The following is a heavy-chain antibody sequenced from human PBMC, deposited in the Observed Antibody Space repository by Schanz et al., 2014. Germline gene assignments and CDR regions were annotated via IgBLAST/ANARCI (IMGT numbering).Heavy chain of an antibody. Sequence: EVHLLDSGGGLVEPGGSLRLSCAASGFSFSSYAMGWVRQARGKGLEWVSAMNESHSTIYYADSVRGRFTISRDNAENTLFLQMNSLRAEDTAVYYCARKVVATIGGYYDNGGQGTLVIVSS. J-gene: IGHJ4*02. V-gene: IGHV3-23*01. CDR3: ARKVVATIGGYYDN. D-gene: IGHD5-12*01. CDR1: GFSFSSYA. CDR2: MNESHSTI.